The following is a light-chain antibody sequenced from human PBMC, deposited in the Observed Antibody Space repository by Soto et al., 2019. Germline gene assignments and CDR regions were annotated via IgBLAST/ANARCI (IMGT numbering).Light chain of an antibody. Sequence: DIQMTQSPSSLSESVGDRVTITCRASQRISNYLNWYQQKPGKAPKLLIYAASTLQSGVPSRFSGSTSATDFTLTISSLQPEDFATYYCQQSYNSPPYTFGQGTKLEIK. J-gene: IGKJ2*01. CDR3: QQSYNSPPYT. V-gene: IGKV1-39*01. CDR2: AAS. CDR1: QRISNY.